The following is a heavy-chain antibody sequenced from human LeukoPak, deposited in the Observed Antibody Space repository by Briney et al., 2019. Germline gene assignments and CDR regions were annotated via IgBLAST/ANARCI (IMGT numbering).Heavy chain of an antibody. V-gene: IGHV1-8*02. CDR3: ARGVGGLGNMDV. J-gene: IGHJ6*03. Sequence: ASVKVSCKTSGYTFTDYFIHWVRQAPGQGLEWMGWMSPKSGNTDYAQKFKGRVTMTRNTSINTAYLELSSLTSDDTAVYFCARGVGGLGNMDVWGKGTTVIISS. CDR2: MSPKSGNT. D-gene: IGHD3-16*01. CDR1: GYTFTDYF.